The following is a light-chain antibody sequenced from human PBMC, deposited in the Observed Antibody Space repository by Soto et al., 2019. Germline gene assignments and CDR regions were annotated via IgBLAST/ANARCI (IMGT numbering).Light chain of an antibody. CDR2: DAS. J-gene: IGKJ1*01. CDR1: QSISGG. Sequence: DIQLTQSPSTLSASVGDRVSITCRASQSISGGLAWYQKKPEKAPRLLIYDASSLQSGVPSTFSGSGSGTEFTLTISNLHLEDFATYYCQQYNNDSPWTFGQGTKVEIK. V-gene: IGKV1-5*01. CDR3: QQYNNDSPWT.